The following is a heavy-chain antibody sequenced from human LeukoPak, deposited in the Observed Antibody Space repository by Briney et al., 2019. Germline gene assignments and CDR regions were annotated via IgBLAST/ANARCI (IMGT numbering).Heavy chain of an antibody. J-gene: IGHJ4*02. Sequence: GGTLRLSCAASGFTFSSYGMSWVRQAPGKGLEWVSAISGSGGSTYYADSVKGRFTISRDNSKNTLYLQMNSLRAEDTAVYYCAQDLAWIRFDNWGQGTLVTVSS. D-gene: IGHD5-12*01. CDR1: GFTFSSYG. V-gene: IGHV3-23*01. CDR3: AQDLAWIRFDN. CDR2: ISGSGGST.